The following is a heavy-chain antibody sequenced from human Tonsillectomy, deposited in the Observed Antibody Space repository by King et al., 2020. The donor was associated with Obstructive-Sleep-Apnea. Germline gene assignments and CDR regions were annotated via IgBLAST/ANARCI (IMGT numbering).Heavy chain of an antibody. CDR1: GYTFTSYY. Sequence: VQLVESGAEVKKPGASVKVSCMASGYTFTSYYIHWVRQAPGQGLEWMGWISPNSGATKYAQKFQDRVTMTRDTSISTAYMDLSRLRTDDTAKYYLACDMSANYSTSPAYWGQGTLVTVSS. D-gene: IGHD5-24*01. CDR3: ACDMSANYSTSPAY. J-gene: IGHJ4*02. CDR2: ISPNSGAT. V-gene: IGHV1-2*02.